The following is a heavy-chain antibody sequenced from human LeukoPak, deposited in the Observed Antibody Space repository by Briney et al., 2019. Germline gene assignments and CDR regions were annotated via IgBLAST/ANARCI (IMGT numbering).Heavy chain of an antibody. Sequence: GGSLRLSCAASGFTVSSNYMSWVRQATGKGLEWGSVIYSGGSTYYADSVKGRFTISRDNSKNTLYFQMNSPRAEDTAVYYCTKSNSGDSPKPTFDYWGQGTLVTVSS. CDR2: IYSGGST. J-gene: IGHJ4*02. D-gene: IGHD2-15*01. V-gene: IGHV3-66*01. CDR3: TKSNSGDSPKPTFDY. CDR1: GFTVSSNY.